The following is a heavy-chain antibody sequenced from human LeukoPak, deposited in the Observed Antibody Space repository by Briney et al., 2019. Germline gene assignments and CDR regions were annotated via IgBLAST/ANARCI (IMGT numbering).Heavy chain of an antibody. CDR1: GFTFDDYA. D-gene: IGHD2-2*01. V-gene: IGHV3-43D*03. CDR3: ARGCTTTSCYDY. J-gene: IGHJ4*02. Sequence: GGSLRLSCAASGFTFDDYAMHWVRQAPGKGLEWVSLISWDGGSTYYADSVKGRFTISRDNAKNSLYLQMNSLTAEDTAVYYCARGCTTTSCYDYWGQGTLVTVSS. CDR2: ISWDGGST.